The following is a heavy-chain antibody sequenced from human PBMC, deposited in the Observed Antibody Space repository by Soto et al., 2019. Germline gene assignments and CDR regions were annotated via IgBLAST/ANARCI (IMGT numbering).Heavy chain of an antibody. CDR3: ARDYPYCTGGSCLGY. CDR2: IDAGKGNT. D-gene: IGHD2-15*01. J-gene: IGHJ4*02. Sequence: QVQPVQSGAEVKKPGASVKVSCKASGYTFTSFVVHWVRQAPGQRLEWMGWIDAGKGNTKYSHKFQGRVIITRDTSASTAYMDLSSLTSEDTAVYYCARDYPYCTGGSCLGYWGQGTLVIVSS. CDR1: GYTFTSFV. V-gene: IGHV1-3*01.